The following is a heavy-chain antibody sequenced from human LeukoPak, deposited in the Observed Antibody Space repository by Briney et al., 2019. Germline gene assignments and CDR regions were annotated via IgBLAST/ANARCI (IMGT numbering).Heavy chain of an antibody. J-gene: IGHJ4*02. V-gene: IGHV3-9*01. Sequence: GGSLRLSCAASGFTFDDYAMHWVRQAPGKGLEWVSGISWNSGSIGYADSVKGRFTISRDNAKNSLYLQMNSLRAEDTAVYYCARDWGDYERFDYWGQGTLVTVSS. CDR3: ARDWGDYERFDY. CDR1: GFTFDDYA. CDR2: ISWNSGSI. D-gene: IGHD4-17*01.